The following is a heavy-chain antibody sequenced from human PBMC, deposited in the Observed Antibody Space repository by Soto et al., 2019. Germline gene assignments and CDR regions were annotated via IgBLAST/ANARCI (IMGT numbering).Heavy chain of an antibody. CDR1: GDSVSSNSAA. V-gene: IGHV6-1*01. D-gene: IGHD6-13*01. CDR2: TYYRSKWHN. CDR3: ARDHGYSSSWYRKNWFDP. Sequence: SQTLSRTCAISGDSVSSNSAAWNWIRQPPSRGLEWLGRTYYRSKWHNDYAVSVKSRITINPDTSKNQFSLQLNSVTPEDTAVYYCARDHGYSSSWYRKNWFDPCGQGPLVTVST. J-gene: IGHJ5*02.